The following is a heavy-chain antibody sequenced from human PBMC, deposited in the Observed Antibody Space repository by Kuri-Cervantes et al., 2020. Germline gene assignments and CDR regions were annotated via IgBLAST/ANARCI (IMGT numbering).Heavy chain of an antibody. D-gene: IGHD6-13*01. Sequence: GESLKISCATSGFTFSTYAMSWVCQAPGKGLEWVSAISGSGGSSYYADSVKGRFTISRDNSKNTLYLQMNSLRAEDTAVYYCARARSSSSWYYYYGMDVWGQGTTVTVSS. CDR3: ARARSSSSWYYYYGMDV. J-gene: IGHJ6*02. V-gene: IGHV3-23*01. CDR1: GFTFSTYA. CDR2: ISGSGGSS.